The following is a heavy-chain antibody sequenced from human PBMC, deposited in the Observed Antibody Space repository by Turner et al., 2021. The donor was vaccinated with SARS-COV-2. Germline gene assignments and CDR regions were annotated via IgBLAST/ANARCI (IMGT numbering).Heavy chain of an antibody. CDR2: ITAYSGNT. CDR1: GYTFTSYG. D-gene: IGHD3-3*01. V-gene: IGHV1-18*01. CDR3: ATSNTIFGVVTNYYYYYGMDV. Sequence: QVQLVQSGAEVKKPGASVKVSCKASGYTFTSYGFSWVLQAPGQGLEWMGCITAYSGNTNYAQKLQGRVTMTTDTSTSTAYMELRSLRSDDTAVYYCATSNTIFGVVTNYYYYYGMDVWGQGTTVTVSS. J-gene: IGHJ6*02.